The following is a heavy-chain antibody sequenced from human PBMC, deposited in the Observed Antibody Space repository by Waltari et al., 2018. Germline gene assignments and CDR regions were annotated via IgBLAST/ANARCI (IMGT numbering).Heavy chain of an antibody. J-gene: IGHJ2*01. V-gene: IGHV4-39*01. CDR2: VYFTGTT. D-gene: IGHD3-22*01. Sequence: QLQLQESGPGLVKPSETLSLACNVSGASISSSVHYWGWIRQPPGKGLEWIGSVYFTGTTYYNPSVKIRISIAVDPSKSQFSLRLTSVTAADTAVYYCARAYDSTGYYRYFDLWGRGTLVTVSS. CDR3: ARAYDSTGYYRYFDL. CDR1: GASISSSVHY.